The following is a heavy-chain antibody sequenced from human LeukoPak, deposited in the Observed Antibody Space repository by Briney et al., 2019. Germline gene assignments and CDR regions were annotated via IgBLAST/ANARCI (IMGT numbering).Heavy chain of an antibody. CDR2: IIPIFGTA. J-gene: IGHJ4*02. V-gene: IGHV1-69*13. D-gene: IGHD3-22*01. CDR1: GGTFSSYA. Sequence: ASVKVSCKASGGTFSSYAISWVRQAPGQGLEWMGGIIPIFGTANYAQKFQGRVTITADESTSTAYMELSSLRSEDTAVYYCACTGWMWVYYYDSSGQYFDYWGQGTLVTVSS. CDR3: ACTGWMWVYYYDSSGQYFDY.